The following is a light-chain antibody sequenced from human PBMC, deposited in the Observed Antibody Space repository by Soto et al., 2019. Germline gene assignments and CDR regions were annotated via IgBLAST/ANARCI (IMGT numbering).Light chain of an antibody. V-gene: IGLV2-14*01. CDR2: EVS. CDR1: SSDVGSYDH. Sequence: QSALTQPSSVSGSPGQSITISCSGTSSDVGSYDHVAWYQQFPGKTPKLMIYEVSNRPSGVSSRFSGSKSGNTASLTISGLQAEDEADYYCISYPGSSTSYVFGSGTKV. J-gene: IGLJ1*01. CDR3: ISYPGSSTSYV.